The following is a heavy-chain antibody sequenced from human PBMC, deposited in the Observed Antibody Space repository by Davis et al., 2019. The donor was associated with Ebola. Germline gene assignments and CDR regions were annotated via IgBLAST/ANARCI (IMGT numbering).Heavy chain of an antibody. CDR2: IYPGDSDT. J-gene: IGHJ3*02. D-gene: IGHD3-22*01. V-gene: IGHV5-51*01. CDR1: GYSFTSYW. CDR3: ARSEGGYMIVVPDAFDI. Sequence: GESLKISCKGSGYSFTSYWIGWVRQMPGKGLEWMGIIYPGDSDTRYSPSFQGQVTISADKSISTAYLQWSSLKASDTAMYYCARSEGGYMIVVPDAFDIWGQGTMVTVSS.